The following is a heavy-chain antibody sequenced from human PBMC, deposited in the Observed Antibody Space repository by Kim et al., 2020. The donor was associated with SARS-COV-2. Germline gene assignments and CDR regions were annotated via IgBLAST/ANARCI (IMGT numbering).Heavy chain of an antibody. Sequence: NYNPSLKSRVTISVDTSKNQVSLKLSSVTAADTAVYYCARAMVRGRAFDIWGQGTMVTVSS. CDR3: ARAMVRGRAFDI. V-gene: IGHV4-34*01. D-gene: IGHD3-10*01. J-gene: IGHJ3*02.